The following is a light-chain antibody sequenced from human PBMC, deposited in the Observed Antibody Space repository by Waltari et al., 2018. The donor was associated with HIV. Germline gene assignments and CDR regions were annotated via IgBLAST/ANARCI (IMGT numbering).Light chain of an antibody. Sequence: QSVVTQPPSVSGTPGQTLTISCSGSTSNIGIKTVNWYQHLPGTAPKRLIYGNYQRPSGVPDRFSASKAGTSASLAVSGRQSEDEADYYWASGDASLNGWVFGGGTKLTVL. V-gene: IGLV1-44*01. CDR2: GNY. CDR1: TSNIGIKT. J-gene: IGLJ3*02. CDR3: ASGDASLNGWV.